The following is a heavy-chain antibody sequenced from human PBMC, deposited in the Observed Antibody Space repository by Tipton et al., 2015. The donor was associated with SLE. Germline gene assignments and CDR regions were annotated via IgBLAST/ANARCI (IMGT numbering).Heavy chain of an antibody. CDR1: GDSITRSSFY. CDR3: ARALSSGWYYY. D-gene: IGHD6-19*01. J-gene: IGHJ4*02. V-gene: IGHV4-39*07. Sequence: TLSLTCTVSGDSITRSSFYWGWIRQPPGKGLEWIGSIYYSGTAHYENPSLKSRVTISIDTSNNQFSLRLTSVTAADTAVYYCARALSSGWYYYWGQGTLVTVSS. CDR2: IYYSGTAH.